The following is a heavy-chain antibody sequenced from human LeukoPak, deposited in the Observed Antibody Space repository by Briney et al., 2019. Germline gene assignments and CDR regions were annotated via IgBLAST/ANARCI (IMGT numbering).Heavy chain of an antibody. V-gene: IGHV3-7*01. J-gene: IGHJ4*02. Sequence: GGSLRLSYAASGFTFSSYWMHWVRQAPGKGLEWVANINQDGSEKHYVDSVKGRFTISRDNAKNSLYLQMNSLRAEDTAVYYCATIFGVVTTDSFDYWGQGTLVTVSS. CDR3: ATIFGVVTTDSFDY. CDR1: GFTFSSYW. CDR2: INQDGSEK. D-gene: IGHD3-3*01.